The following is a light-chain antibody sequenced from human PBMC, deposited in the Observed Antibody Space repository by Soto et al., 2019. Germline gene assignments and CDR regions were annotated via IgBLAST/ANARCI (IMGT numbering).Light chain of an antibody. J-gene: IGKJ4*01. CDR2: VTS. V-gene: IGKV1-39*01. CDR3: QQSYNTPLT. CDR1: QSISSY. Sequence: DIQMTQSPSSLSASVGDSVTITCRASQSISSYLNWYQQKPGKAPKLLISVTSTLQSGVPSRFSGSASGTAFTLIISSLQPEDFATYYCQQSYNTPLTFGGGTKVEVK.